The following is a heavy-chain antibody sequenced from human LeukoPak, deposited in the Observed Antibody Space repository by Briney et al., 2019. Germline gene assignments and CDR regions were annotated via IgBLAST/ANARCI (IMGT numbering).Heavy chain of an antibody. CDR1: GYTFTSYD. J-gene: IGHJ6*02. CDR2: MNPNSGNT. CDR3: ASHLYYGSGSYRFNLYYGMDV. Sequence: GASVKVSCKASGYTFTSYDINWVRQATGQGLEWMGWMNPNSGNTGYAQKFQGRVTMTRNTSISTAYMELSSLRSEDTAVYYCASHLYYGSGSYRFNLYYGMDVWGQGTTVTVSS. V-gene: IGHV1-8*01. D-gene: IGHD3-10*01.